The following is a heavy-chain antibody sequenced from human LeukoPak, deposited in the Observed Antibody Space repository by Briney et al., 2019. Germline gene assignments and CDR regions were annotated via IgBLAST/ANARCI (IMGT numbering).Heavy chain of an antibody. Sequence: GESLKISCKGSGYSFTNYWIGWVRQTPGKGLEWMGIIYPGDSDTRYSPSFQGQVTISADKSISTAYLQWSSLKASDTAMYYCARRQDSSGYSDAFDIWGQGTMVSVSS. D-gene: IGHD3-22*01. CDR2: IYPGDSDT. J-gene: IGHJ3*02. V-gene: IGHV5-51*01. CDR1: GYSFTNYW. CDR3: ARRQDSSGYSDAFDI.